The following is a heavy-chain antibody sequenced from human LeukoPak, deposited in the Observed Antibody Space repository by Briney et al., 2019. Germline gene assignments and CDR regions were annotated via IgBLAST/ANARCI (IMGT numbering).Heavy chain of an antibody. CDR2: IYYSGST. D-gene: IGHD3-3*01. CDR3: ARPLEWLLKAFDI. CDR1: GGSISSSSYY. Sequence: SETLSLTCTVSGGSISSSSYYWGWIRQPPGKGLEWIGSIYYSGSTYYNPSLKSRVTISVDTSRNQFSLKLSSVTAADTAVYYCARPLEWLLKAFDIWGQGTMVTVSS. J-gene: IGHJ3*02. V-gene: IGHV4-39*07.